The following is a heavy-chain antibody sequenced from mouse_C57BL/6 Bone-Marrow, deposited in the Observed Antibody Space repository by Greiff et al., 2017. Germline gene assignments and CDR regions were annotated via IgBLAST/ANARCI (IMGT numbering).Heavy chain of an antibody. CDR1: GFTFSSYT. D-gene: IGHD1-1*01. CDR2: ISGGGGNT. Sequence: EVNLVESGGGLVKPGGSLKLSCAASGFTFSSYTMSWVRQTPEKRLQWVAAISGGGGNTYYPDSVKGRFTISRDNDKNILYLQMSSLRSEDTALYDCSRQVTTVLATKYFDVWGTGTTVTVSS. CDR3: SRQVTTVLATKYFDV. J-gene: IGHJ1*03. V-gene: IGHV5-9*01.